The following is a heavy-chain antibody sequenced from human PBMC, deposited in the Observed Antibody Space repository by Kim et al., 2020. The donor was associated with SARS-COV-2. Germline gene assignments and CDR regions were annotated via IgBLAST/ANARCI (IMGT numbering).Heavy chain of an antibody. V-gene: IGHV3-43*02. Sequence: GGSLRLSCAASGFTFDDYAMNWVRQAPGKGLEWVSRISGDGGSTYYADSVKGRFTISRDNSKNSLYLQMNSLRTEDTALYYCAKDIRAIAVVLRYYYYGMDLWGQGTTVTVSS. CDR3: AKDIRAIAVVLRYYYYGMDL. CDR1: GFTFDDYA. CDR2: ISGDGGST. D-gene: IGHD6-19*01. J-gene: IGHJ6*02.